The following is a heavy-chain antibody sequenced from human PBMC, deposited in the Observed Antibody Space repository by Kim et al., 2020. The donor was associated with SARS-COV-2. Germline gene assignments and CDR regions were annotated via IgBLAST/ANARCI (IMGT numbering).Heavy chain of an antibody. V-gene: IGHV3-23*01. CDR3: AKDYYYYGSGSYSPSAFDY. Sequence: VGSLRLSCAASGFTFSSYAMSWVRQAPGKGLEWVSAISGSGGSTYYADSVKGRFTISRDNSKNTLYLQMNSLRAEDTAVYYCAKDYYYYGSGSYSPSAFDYWGQGTLVTVYS. D-gene: IGHD3-10*01. CDR1: GFTFSSYA. CDR2: ISGSGGST. J-gene: IGHJ4*02.